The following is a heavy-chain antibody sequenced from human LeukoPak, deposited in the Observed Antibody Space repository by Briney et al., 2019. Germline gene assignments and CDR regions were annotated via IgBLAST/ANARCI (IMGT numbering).Heavy chain of an antibody. CDR1: GYTFTGYY. J-gene: IGHJ4*02. V-gene: IGHV1-2*02. CDR2: INPNSGGT. D-gene: IGHD2-15*01. CDR3: ARGYCSGGSCYGLCGY. Sequence: GASVKVSCKASGYTFTGYYMHWVRQAPGQGLEWMGWINPNSGGTNYAQKFQGRVTMTRDTSISTAYMELSRLRSDDTAVYYCARGYCSGGSCYGLCGYWGQGTLVTVSS.